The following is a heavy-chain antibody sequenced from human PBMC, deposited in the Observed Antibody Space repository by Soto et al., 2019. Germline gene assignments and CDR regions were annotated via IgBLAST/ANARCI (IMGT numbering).Heavy chain of an antibody. D-gene: IGHD2-15*01. CDR1: GGTFSSFT. Sequence: QVQLVQSGAEVKKPGSSVKVSCKASGGTFSSFTLSWVRQAPGQGLEWMGGIVPLFGTTKYAQKFQGRLTITADESTSTAYMELSSLRFEDTAVYYCARGFVVVAVSQLGWFDPWGQGTLVTVSS. J-gene: IGHJ5*02. CDR3: ARGFVVVAVSQLGWFDP. CDR2: IVPLFGTT. V-gene: IGHV1-69*01.